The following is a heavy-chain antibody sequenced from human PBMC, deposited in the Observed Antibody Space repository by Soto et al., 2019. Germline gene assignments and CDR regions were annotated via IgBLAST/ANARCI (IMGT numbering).Heavy chain of an antibody. Sequence: SVKVSCKASGGTFSSYAISWVRQAPGQGLEWMGGIIPIFGTANYAQKFQGRVTITADESTSTAYMELSSLRSEDTAVYYCARAGDRGYYYDSSGYYYYWGQGSLVTVSS. V-gene: IGHV1-69*13. CDR3: ARAGDRGYYYDSSGYYYY. D-gene: IGHD3-22*01. J-gene: IGHJ4*02. CDR2: IIPIFGTA. CDR1: GGTFSSYA.